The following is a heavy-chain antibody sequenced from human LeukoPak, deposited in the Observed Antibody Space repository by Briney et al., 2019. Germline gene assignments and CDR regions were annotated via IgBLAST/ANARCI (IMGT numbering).Heavy chain of an antibody. CDR1: GFTFSSYE. CDR3: ARGGSGYSSGYYY. CDR2: ISSSGSTI. D-gene: IGHD3-22*01. Sequence: GGSLRLSCAASGFTFSSYEMNWVRQAPGKGLEWVAYISSSGSTIYYAGSVKGRFTISRDNAKNSLYLQMNSLRAEDTAVYYCARGGSGYSSGYYYWGQGTLVTVSS. J-gene: IGHJ4*02. V-gene: IGHV3-48*03.